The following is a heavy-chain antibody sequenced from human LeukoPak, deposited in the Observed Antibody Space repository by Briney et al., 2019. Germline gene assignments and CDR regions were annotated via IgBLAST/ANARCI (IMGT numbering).Heavy chain of an antibody. J-gene: IGHJ4*02. D-gene: IGHD1-26*01. CDR3: TRGSLSGSSRDY. CDR2: MNPDTGDT. V-gene: IGHV1-8*01. Sequence: ASVRVSCKASGYTFTGYDINWVRQATGQGLKWMGWMNPDTGDTGYAQKFQGRVTMTRNTSIDTAYMELSGLRSEDTAIYYCTRGSLSGSSRDYWGQGTLVTVSS. CDR1: GYTFTGYD.